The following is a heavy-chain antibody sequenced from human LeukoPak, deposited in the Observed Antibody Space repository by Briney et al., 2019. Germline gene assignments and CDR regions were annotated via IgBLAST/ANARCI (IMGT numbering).Heavy chain of an antibody. V-gene: IGHV3-48*01. Sequence: GGSLRLSCAASGFTSSVYPMHWVRQAPGKGLEWVSYISSSSSTIYYADSVKGRFTISRDNAKNSLYLQMNSLRAEDTAVYYCARDEVHAFDIWGQGTMVTVSS. CDR1: GFTSSVYP. CDR2: ISSSSSTI. CDR3: ARDEVHAFDI. J-gene: IGHJ3*02.